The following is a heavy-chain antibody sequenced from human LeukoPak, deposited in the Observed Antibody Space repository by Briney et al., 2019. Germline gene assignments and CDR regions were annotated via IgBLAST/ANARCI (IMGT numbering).Heavy chain of an antibody. CDR2: IHTSVNT. D-gene: IGHD6-13*01. J-gene: IGHJ4*02. V-gene: IGHV4-61*02. Sequence: RIHTSVNTNYTPSLKSRVTISLDTSKNQFSLKLSSVTAADTAVYYCARGNLATGTFYFDYWGQGTLVTVSS. CDR3: ARGNLATGTFYFDY.